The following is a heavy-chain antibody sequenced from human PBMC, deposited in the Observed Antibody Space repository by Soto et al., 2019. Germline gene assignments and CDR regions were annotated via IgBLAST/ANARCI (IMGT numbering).Heavy chain of an antibody. CDR3: ARITFGYFDY. D-gene: IGHD3-16*01. J-gene: IGHJ4*02. V-gene: IGHV1-18*01. CDR1: GYIFRTHD. CDR2: ISGHNGNL. Sequence: GASVKVACKASGYIFRTHDVTWVRQAPGQGLEWMGWISGHNGNLKYAQNLEGRVTMITDPSTSTAYMELRSLRSDDTAVYYCARITFGYFDYWGQGTPVTVSS.